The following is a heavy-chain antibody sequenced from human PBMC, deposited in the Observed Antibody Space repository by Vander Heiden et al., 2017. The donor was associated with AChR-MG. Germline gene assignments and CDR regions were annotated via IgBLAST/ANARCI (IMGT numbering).Heavy chain of an antibody. CDR2: IRSKAYGGTT. CDR1: GFTFGVYA. D-gene: IGHD1-26*01. J-gene: IGHJ4*02. CDR3: TRGDWEPTSFDY. V-gene: IGHV3-49*05. Sequence: EVQLVESGGGLVKPGRSLRLSCTASGFTFGVYAMSWFRQAPGKGVEWVGFIRSKAYGGTTEYAAAVKGRFTSARDDSKRIAYLKMKSMKTEDTAVYYYTRGDWEPTSFDYWGQGTLVTVSS.